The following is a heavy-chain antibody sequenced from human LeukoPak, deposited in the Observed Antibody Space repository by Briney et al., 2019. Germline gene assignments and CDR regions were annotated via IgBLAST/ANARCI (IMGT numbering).Heavy chain of an antibody. Sequence: PGGSLRLSCAASGFTVSSSYMSWVRQAPGKGLEWVSVIYSGGSTYYADSVKGRFTISRDNSKNSLYLQMNTLRAEDTAIYYCARGATKLGGNYRRLYYGMDVWGQGTTVTVSS. CDR2: IYSGGST. V-gene: IGHV3-53*01. J-gene: IGHJ6*02. CDR3: ARGATKLGGNYRRLYYGMDV. D-gene: IGHD4-23*01. CDR1: GFTVSSSY.